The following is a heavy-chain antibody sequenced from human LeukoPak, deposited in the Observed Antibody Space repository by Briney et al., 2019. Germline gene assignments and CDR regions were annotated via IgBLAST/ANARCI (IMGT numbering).Heavy chain of an antibody. CDR1: GFSISSYA. CDR2: ISNGGSI. CDR3: ARDFSYGSGFDY. Sequence: PGGSLRLSCAASGFSISSYALHWVRQAPGKGMQYVSGISNGGSIDYANSVKGRFTISRDNSKNTLYLQMGSLRPEDKAVYYCARDFSYGSGFDYWGQGILVTVSS. J-gene: IGHJ4*02. V-gene: IGHV3-64*01. D-gene: IGHD5-18*01.